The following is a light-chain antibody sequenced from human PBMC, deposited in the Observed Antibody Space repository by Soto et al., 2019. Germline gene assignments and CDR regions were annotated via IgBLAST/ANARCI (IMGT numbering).Light chain of an antibody. CDR1: SSDVGNYNY. CDR3: GSYTSSSNYV. Sequence: QSALTQPASVSGSPGQSITISCTGTSSDVGNYNYVSWYQQHPAKAPKLIIFEVSNRPSGISSRFSGSKSGNTASLTISGLQAEDEADYYCGSYTSSSNYVFGTGTKLTVL. V-gene: IGLV2-14*01. CDR2: EVS. J-gene: IGLJ1*01.